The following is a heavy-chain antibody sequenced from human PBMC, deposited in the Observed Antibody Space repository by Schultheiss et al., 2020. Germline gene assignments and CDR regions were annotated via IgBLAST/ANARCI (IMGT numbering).Heavy chain of an antibody. J-gene: IGHJ4*02. V-gene: IGHV4-30-2*01. CDR1: GGTISSGGYS. CDR3: VRRRDGYQYFDY. D-gene: IGHD5-24*01. Sequence: SETLSLTCAVSGGTISSGGYSWSWIRQPPGKGLEWIGYIYHSGSTYSNPSRKSRVTTSVDTSKNQFSLKLSSVTAADTAGYYCVRRRDGYQYFDYWGQGNLGTVSS. CDR2: IYHSGST.